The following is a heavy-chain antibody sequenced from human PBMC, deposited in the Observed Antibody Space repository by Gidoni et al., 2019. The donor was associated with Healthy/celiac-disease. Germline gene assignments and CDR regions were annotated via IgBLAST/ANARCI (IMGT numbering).Heavy chain of an antibody. D-gene: IGHD4-17*01. CDR1: GFTFSNAW. J-gene: IGHJ3*02. CDR2: IKSKTDGGTT. CDR3: TTEDGYGDYQGAFDI. Sequence: EVQLVESGGGLVKPGGSLRLSCAASGFTFSNAWMNWVRQAPGKGLEWVGRIKSKTDGGTTDYAAPVKGRFTISRDDSKNTLYLQMNSLKTEDTAVYYCTTEDGYGDYQGAFDIWGQGTMVTVSS. V-gene: IGHV3-15*07.